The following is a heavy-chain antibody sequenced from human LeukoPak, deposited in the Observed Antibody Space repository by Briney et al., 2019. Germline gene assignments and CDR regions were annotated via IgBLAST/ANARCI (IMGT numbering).Heavy chain of an antibody. Sequence: SETLSLTCTVSGGSISSSSYYWVWLRQPPGKGLEWIGTIYYSGSTYYNPSLTSRVTISVDTSKNQFSLNLSSVTAADTALYYCAKQGRQIPFGGVVAIAPFDIWGQGTMVTVSS. CDR2: IYYSGST. CDR3: AKQGRQIPFGGVVAIAPFDI. CDR1: GGSISSSSYY. D-gene: IGHD3-16*02. J-gene: IGHJ3*02. V-gene: IGHV4-39*01.